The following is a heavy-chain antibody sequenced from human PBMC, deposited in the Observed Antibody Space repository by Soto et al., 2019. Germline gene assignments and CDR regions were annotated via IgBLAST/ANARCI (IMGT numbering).Heavy chain of an antibody. V-gene: IGHV4-39*01. CDR2: IHYSGST. CDR3: ASDRSRAVYYFDY. Sequence: PSETLSLTCTVSGGSISSSSYYWGWIRQPPGKGLEWIGSIHYSGSTYYNPSLKSRVTISVDTSKKQFSLKLSSVTAADTAMYYCASDRSRAVYYFDYWGQGTLVTVSS. J-gene: IGHJ4*02. CDR1: GGSISSSSYY.